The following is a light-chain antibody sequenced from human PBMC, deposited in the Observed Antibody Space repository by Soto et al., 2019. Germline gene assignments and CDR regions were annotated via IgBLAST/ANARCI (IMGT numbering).Light chain of an antibody. J-gene: IGKJ4*01. CDR3: QQYGTSRV. CDR1: QSVSSSD. CDR2: ATS. Sequence: EIALTQSPGTLSLSPGERATHSCRASQSVSSSDLAWYQQKPGQAPSLLIYATSTRATGIPDRFSGSGSGTDFTLTISRLEPEDFAVYYCQQYGTSRVFGGGTKVEIK. V-gene: IGKV3-20*01.